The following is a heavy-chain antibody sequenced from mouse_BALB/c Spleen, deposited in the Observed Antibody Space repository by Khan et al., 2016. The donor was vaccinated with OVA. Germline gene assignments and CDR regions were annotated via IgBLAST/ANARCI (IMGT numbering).Heavy chain of an antibody. Sequence: QIQLVQSGPGLVAPSQSLSITCTVSGFSLSSYGVNWVRQPPGKGLEWLGVIWGDGSTNYHSALKSRLNINKDNSKSQVFLKLNSLQTDDTATYFCAKWDNSYYAMDYWGQGTSVTVSS. V-gene: IGHV2-3*01. J-gene: IGHJ4*01. CDR2: IWGDGST. CDR1: GFSLSSYG. D-gene: IGHD1-3*01. CDR3: AKWDNSYYAMDY.